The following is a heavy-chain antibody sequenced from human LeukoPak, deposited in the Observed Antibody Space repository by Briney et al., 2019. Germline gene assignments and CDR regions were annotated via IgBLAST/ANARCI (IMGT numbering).Heavy chain of an antibody. CDR3: VTRLA. Sequence: PGGSLRLSCAVSEFTVSSNYMRWVRQAPGKGLDWVSMIYSGGSTNYADSVKGRFTISRDSSKNTLYLQMNSLRAEDTAVYYCVTRLAWGQGTLVTVSS. J-gene: IGHJ5*02. CDR1: EFTVSSNY. CDR2: IYSGGST. V-gene: IGHV3-53*01. D-gene: IGHD3-16*01.